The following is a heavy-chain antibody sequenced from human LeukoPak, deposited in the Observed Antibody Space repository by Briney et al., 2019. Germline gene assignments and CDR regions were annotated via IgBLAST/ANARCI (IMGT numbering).Heavy chain of an antibody. D-gene: IGHD6-19*01. V-gene: IGHV3-48*04. Sequence: GGSLRLSCAAPGFTFSTYSINWVRQAPGKGLEWVSYISSGSGTIYYADSVKGRFAISRDNAQNSLYLQMDSLRAEDTAVYYCARGYNSGRSAVDYWGQGTLVTVSS. CDR3: ARGYNSGRSAVDY. J-gene: IGHJ4*02. CDR2: ISSGSGTI. CDR1: GFTFSTYS.